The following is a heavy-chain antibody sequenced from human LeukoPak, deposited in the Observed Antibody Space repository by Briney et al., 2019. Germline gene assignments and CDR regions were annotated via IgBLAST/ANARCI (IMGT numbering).Heavy chain of an antibody. CDR2: INHSGST. CDR1: GGSFSGYY. J-gene: IGHJ1*01. CDR3: AGSSSWYLRYFQH. V-gene: IGHV4-34*01. Sequence: TSETLSLTCAVYGGSFSGYYWSWIRQPPGKGLEWIGEINHSGSTNYNPSLKSRVTISVDTSKNQFSLKLSSVTAADTAVYYCAGSSSWYLRYFQHWGQGTLVTVSS. D-gene: IGHD6-13*01.